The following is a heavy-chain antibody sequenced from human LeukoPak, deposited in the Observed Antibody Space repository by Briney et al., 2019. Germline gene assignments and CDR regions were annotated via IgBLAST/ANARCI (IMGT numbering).Heavy chain of an antibody. D-gene: IGHD2-21*02. CDR2: INHSGST. Sequence: SETLSLTCVVFGGSLSGYYWSWIRQPPGKGLEWIGEINHSGSTYYNPSLKSRVTISVDTSKNQFSLKLSSVTAADTAVYYCARYCLGWYIVVVTAIDAFDIWGQGTMVTVSS. V-gene: IGHV4-34*01. J-gene: IGHJ3*02. CDR1: GGSLSGYY. CDR3: ARYCLGWYIVVVTAIDAFDI.